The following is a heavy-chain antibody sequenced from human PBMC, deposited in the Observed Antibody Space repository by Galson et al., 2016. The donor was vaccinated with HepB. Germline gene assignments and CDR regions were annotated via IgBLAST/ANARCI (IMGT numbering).Heavy chain of an antibody. CDR2: IRDSGVVT. CDR1: GFVFSRYA. J-gene: IGHJ6*02. V-gene: IGHV3-23*01. D-gene: IGHD6-13*01. Sequence: SLRLSCAASGFVFSRYAMTWVRQGPGKGLEWVAAIRDSGVVTYYADSVKGRFTISRDNHKNTLYLQMNSLRAEDTAVYYCAKRGAAADTLPYYYALDFWGQGTTVTVSS. CDR3: AKRGAAADTLPYYYALDF.